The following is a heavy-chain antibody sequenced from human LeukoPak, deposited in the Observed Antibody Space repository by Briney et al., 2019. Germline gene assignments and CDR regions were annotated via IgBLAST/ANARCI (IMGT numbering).Heavy chain of an antibody. CDR1: GFTFSSYA. V-gene: IGHV3-7*01. J-gene: IGHJ5*02. CDR3: ARDRGYSYGTYNWFDP. CDR2: IKQDGSEK. Sequence: PGGSLRLSCAASGFTFSSYAMSWVRQAPGKGLEWVANIKQDGSEKYYVDSVKGRFTISRDNAKNSLYLQMNSLRAEDTAVYYCARDRGYSYGTYNWFDPWGQGTLVTVSS. D-gene: IGHD5-18*01.